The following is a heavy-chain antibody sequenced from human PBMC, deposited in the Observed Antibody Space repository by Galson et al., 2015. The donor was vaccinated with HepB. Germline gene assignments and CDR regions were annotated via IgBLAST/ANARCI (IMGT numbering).Heavy chain of an antibody. CDR2: ISWNGGII. CDR1: GFTFDDFA. J-gene: IGHJ6*02. D-gene: IGHD3-10*01. V-gene: IGHV3-9*01. Sequence: SLRLSCAASGFTFDDFAMHWVRQAPGKSLEWVSGISWNGGIIGYADSVKGRFTISRDSANNSLYLQMNSLGAEDTALYYCAKWAGTYDDYYFGMDVWGQGTTVTVSS. CDR3: AKWAGTYDDYYFGMDV.